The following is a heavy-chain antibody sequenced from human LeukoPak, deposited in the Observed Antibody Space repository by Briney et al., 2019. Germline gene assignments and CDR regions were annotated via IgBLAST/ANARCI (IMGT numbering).Heavy chain of an antibody. CDR2: FDPEDGET. D-gene: IGHD2-2*02. CDR1: GYTLTELS. CDR3: ATELVVVPAAIQSVY. Sequence: ASVKVSCEVSGYTLTELSMHWVRQAPGKGLEWMGGFDPEDGETIYAQKFQGRVTMTEDTSTDTAYMELSSLRSEDTAVYYCATELVVVPAAIQSVYWGQGTLVTVSS. J-gene: IGHJ4*02. V-gene: IGHV1-24*01.